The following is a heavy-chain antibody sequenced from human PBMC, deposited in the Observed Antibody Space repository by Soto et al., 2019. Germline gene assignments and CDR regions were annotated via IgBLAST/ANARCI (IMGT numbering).Heavy chain of an antibody. V-gene: IGHV4-34*01. CDR1: GGSFSGYY. Sequence: QVQLQQWGAGLLKPSETLSLTCAVYGGSFSGYYWSWIRQPPGKGLEWIGEINHSGSTNYNPSLRSRVAISVDTCKNQYSLKLSSVTAADTAVYYCARVIRKTSYYYGSGSNYYYYMDVWGIGTTVNVSS. CDR3: ARVIRKTSYYYGSGSNYYYYMDV. J-gene: IGHJ6*03. D-gene: IGHD3-10*01. CDR2: INHSGST.